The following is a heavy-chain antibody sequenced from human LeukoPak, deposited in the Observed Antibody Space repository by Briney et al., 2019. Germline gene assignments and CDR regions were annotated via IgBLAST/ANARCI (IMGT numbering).Heavy chain of an antibody. CDR2: ISAYNGHT. J-gene: IGHJ6*03. CDR3: ARGSSSARNYYYYYMDV. V-gene: IGHV1-18*01. Sequence: ASVKVSCKTSGYIFSSYGISWVRQAPGQGLEWMGWISAYNGHTNYAQKFQGRVTMTTDTSTSTASMELRSLRSDDTAMYYCARGSSSARNYYYYYMDVWGKGTTVTVSS. CDR1: GYIFSSYG. D-gene: IGHD6-6*01.